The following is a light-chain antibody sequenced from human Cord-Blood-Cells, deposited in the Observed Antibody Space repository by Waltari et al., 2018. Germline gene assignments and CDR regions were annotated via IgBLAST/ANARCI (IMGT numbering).Light chain of an antibody. CDR3: CSYAGSSTVV. J-gene: IGLJ2*01. CDR2: EVS. Sequence: QAAPPQPASLSGSPGQPTTISCTGTSSHVGSYNLVSWYQQHPGKTPKLMLYEVSKRPSGVSNRFSGSKSATRASLTISGLQAEDEADYYCCSYAGSSTVVFGGGTKLTVL. CDR1: SSHVGSYNL. V-gene: IGLV2-23*02.